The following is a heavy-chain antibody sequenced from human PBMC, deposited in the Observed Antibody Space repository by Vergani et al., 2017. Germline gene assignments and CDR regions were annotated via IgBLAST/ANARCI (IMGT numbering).Heavy chain of an antibody. CDR2: FDPEDGET. Sequence: QVQLVQSGAEVKKPGASVKVSCKVSGYTLTELSMHWVRQAPGKGLEWMGGFDPEDGETIYAQKFQGRVTMTEDTSTDTAYMELSSLRSEDTAVYYCAKDRWTTVTTYWQIPDAFDIWGQGTMVTVSS. CDR1: GYTLTELS. D-gene: IGHD4-17*01. J-gene: IGHJ3*02. CDR3: AKDRWTTVTTYWQIPDAFDI. V-gene: IGHV1-24*01.